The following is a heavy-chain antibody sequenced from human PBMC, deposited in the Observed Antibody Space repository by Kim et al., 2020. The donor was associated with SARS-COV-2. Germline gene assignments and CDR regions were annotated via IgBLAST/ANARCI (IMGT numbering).Heavy chain of an antibody. CDR1: GGSISSSSYY. CDR2: IYYSGST. Sequence: SETLSLTCTVSGGSISSSSYYWGWIRQPPGKGLEWIGSIYYSGSTYYNPSLKSRVTISVDTSKNQFSLKLSSVTADTAVYYCARHLRGGIAVAGGYYFD. D-gene: IGHD6-19*01. J-gene: IGHJ4*01. CDR3: ARHLRGGIAVAGGYYFD. V-gene: IGHV4-39*01.